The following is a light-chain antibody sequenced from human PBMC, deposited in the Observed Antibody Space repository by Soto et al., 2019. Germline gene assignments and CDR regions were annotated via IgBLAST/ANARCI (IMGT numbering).Light chain of an antibody. J-gene: IGLJ1*01. CDR2: EVT. Sequence: QSVLTQPPSASGSPGQSVTISCTGTSTDVGAYNYVSWYQQHPGKAPKLMIYEVTKRPSGVPDRFSGSKSGNTASLTISGLQAEDEADYYCCSHTSSSPYVFGTGTKLTVL. CDR3: CSHTSSSPYV. CDR1: STDVGAYNY. V-gene: IGLV2-8*01.